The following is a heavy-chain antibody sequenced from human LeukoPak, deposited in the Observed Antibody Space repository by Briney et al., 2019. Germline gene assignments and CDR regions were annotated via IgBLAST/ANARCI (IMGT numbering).Heavy chain of an antibody. Sequence: SGGSLRLSCAASGFIFSSYAMTWVRQAQGKGLEWVSAISASGADTCYADSVKGRFTISRDNSKNTLYLHMSSLRADDTAVYFCAKRPRDSSGYYLGAFDGWGQGTTVTVSS. CDR1: GFIFSSYA. CDR2: ISASGADT. J-gene: IGHJ3*01. V-gene: IGHV3-23*01. CDR3: AKRPRDSSGYYLGAFDG. D-gene: IGHD3-22*01.